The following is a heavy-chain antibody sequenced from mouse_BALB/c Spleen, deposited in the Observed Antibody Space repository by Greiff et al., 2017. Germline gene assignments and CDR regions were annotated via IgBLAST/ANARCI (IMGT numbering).Heavy chain of an antibody. D-gene: IGHD1-1*01. V-gene: IGHV5-12-2*01. CDR3: ARHGYYGSSYYFDY. CDR2: ISNGGGST. J-gene: IGHJ2*01. CDR1: GFTFSSYT. Sequence: EVQRVESGGGLVQPGGSLKLSCAASGFTFSSYTMSWVRQTPEKRLEWVAYISNGGGSTYYPDTVKGRFTISRDNAKNTLYLQMSSLKSEDTAMYYCARHGYYGSSYYFDYWGQGTTLTVSS.